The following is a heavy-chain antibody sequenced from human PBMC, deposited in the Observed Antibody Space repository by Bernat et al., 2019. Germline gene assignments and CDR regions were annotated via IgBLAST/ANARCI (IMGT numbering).Heavy chain of an antibody. CDR3: ARYVEGYCSSTSCYDHAFDI. D-gene: IGHD2-2*01. Sequence: QVQLQESGPGLVKPSQTLSLTCTVPGGSISSGGYYWSWIRQHPGTGLEWIGYIYYSGSTYYNPSLKSRVTISVDTSKNQFSLKLSSVTAADTAVYYCARYVEGYCSSTSCYDHAFDIWGQGTMVTVSS. CDR1: GGSISSGGYY. CDR2: IYYSGST. J-gene: IGHJ3*02. V-gene: IGHV4-31*03.